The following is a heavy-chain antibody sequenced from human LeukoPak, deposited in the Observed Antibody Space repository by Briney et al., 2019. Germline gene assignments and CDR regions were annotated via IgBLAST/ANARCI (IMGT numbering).Heavy chain of an antibody. CDR2: IYYSGST. D-gene: IGHD5-12*01. CDR3: ASGYDHPPLDY. Sequence: TSETLSLTCAVSAASISSSSYYWGWIRQPPGKGLEWIATIYYSGSTYYNPSFKSRVTISVDTSRNQFSLKVTSVTAADTAVYYCASGYDHPPLDYWGQGTLVTVSS. CDR1: AASISSSSYY. J-gene: IGHJ4*02. V-gene: IGHV4-39*07.